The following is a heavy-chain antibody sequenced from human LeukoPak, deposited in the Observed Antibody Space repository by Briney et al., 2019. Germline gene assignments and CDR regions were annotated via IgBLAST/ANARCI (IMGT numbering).Heavy chain of an antibody. D-gene: IGHD3-10*01. CDR1: GFTFSSYS. CDR2: ISSSSSTI. Sequence: GGSLRLSCAASGFTFSSYSMNWVRQAPGKGLEWVSYISSSSSTIYYADSVKGRFTISRDNAKNSLYLQMNSLRAEDTAVYYCARDGYYGRLDYWGQGTLVTVSS. CDR3: ARDGYYGRLDY. V-gene: IGHV3-48*01. J-gene: IGHJ4*02.